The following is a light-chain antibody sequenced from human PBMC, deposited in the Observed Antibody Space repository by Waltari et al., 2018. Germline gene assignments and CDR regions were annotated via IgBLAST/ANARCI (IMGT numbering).Light chain of an antibody. J-gene: IGLJ3*02. CDR2: YDD. CDR1: SPNIRKNP. Sequence: QSVLTHPPSVAAAPRQGVTISGSGSSPNIRKNPATWYLQLPGKAPKLLIYYDDLLPSGVSDRFSGSKSGTSASLAISGLQSEDEADYYCAAWDDSLNGWVFGGGTKLTVL. CDR3: AAWDDSLNGWV. V-gene: IGLV1-36*01.